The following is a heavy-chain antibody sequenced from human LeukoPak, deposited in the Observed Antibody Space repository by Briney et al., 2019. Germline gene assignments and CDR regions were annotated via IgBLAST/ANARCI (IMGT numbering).Heavy chain of an antibody. CDR2: ISGSGAGT. CDR3: ARDQFGDYFRGADY. J-gene: IGHJ4*02. V-gene: IGHV3-23*01. D-gene: IGHD3-22*01. Sequence: GGSLRLSCVDSGFTFYNDAMAWVRQAPGKGLEWVSSISGSGAGTYYADSVKGRFTISRDNSKNTLYLQMNSLRAEDTAVYYCARDQFGDYFRGADYWGQGTRVTVSS. CDR1: GFTFYNDA.